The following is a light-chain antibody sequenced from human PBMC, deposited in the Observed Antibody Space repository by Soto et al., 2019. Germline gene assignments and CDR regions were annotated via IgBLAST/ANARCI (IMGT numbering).Light chain of an antibody. CDR1: QSVSNNY. V-gene: IGKV3-20*01. Sequence: ELVLTQSPGTLSMSPGERATLSCRASQSVSNNYLAWYQQKPGQAPRLLIYGASSRATGIPDRFSGSGSGTDFTLTISRLEPEDFAVYYCQQYGSSPRTFGQGTKVDNK. CDR3: QQYGSSPRT. CDR2: GAS. J-gene: IGKJ1*01.